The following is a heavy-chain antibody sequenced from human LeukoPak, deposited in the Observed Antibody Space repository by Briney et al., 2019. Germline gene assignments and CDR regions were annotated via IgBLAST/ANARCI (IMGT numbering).Heavy chain of an antibody. Sequence: SETLSLTCAVSGASISSGTYYWSWIRQHPGKGLEWIGYIYHSGSTFYNPSLKSRVTISADTSENQFSLNLRSVTAADTAIYYCARDVEMGTIGHYIDSWGQGTLVTVSS. D-gene: IGHD5-24*01. CDR1: GASISSGTYY. J-gene: IGHJ4*02. CDR2: IYHSGST. CDR3: ARDVEMGTIGHYIDS. V-gene: IGHV4-31*11.